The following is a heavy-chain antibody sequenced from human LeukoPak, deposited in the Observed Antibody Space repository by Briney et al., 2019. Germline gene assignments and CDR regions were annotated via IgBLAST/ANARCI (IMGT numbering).Heavy chain of an antibody. J-gene: IGHJ4*02. D-gene: IGHD5-18*01. CDR2: ISWNSGSI. V-gene: IGHV3-9*01. CDR3: AKDPGGFAMVAFDY. Sequence: PGGSLRLSCAASGFTFDDYAMHWVRQAPGKGLEWVSGISWNSGSIGYADSVKGRFTISRDNAKNSLYLQMNSLRAEDTALYYCAKDPGGFAMVAFDYWGQGTLVTVSS. CDR1: GFTFDDYA.